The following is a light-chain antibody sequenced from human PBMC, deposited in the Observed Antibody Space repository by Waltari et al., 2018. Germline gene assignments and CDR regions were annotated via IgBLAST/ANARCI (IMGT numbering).Light chain of an antibody. CDR1: TSAVGGYTY. V-gene: IGLV2-14*01. Sequence: QSALTPPASASGSPGQSITLSCPGSTSAVGGYTYVSWHQQHPGKAPKLIIFEVSYRPSGVSNRFSGSKSGNTASLTISGLQPDDEADYYCSSYTSTTDLVFGGGTKVTVL. CDR3: SSYTSTTDLV. J-gene: IGLJ3*02. CDR2: EVS.